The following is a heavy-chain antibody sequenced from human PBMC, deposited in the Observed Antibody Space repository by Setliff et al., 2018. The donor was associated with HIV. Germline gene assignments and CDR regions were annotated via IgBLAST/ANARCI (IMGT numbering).Heavy chain of an antibody. CDR1: GVSISNYY. J-gene: IGHJ4*02. Sequence: SETLSLTCTVSGVSISNYYWSWIRQPPGKGLEWIGYMYYSGNTNYNPSLKSRVTISVDTSKNQFSLKLTSVTAADTAVYYCARAGYSTGWYTQFDYWGQGARVTVSS. V-gene: IGHV4-59*08. D-gene: IGHD6-19*01. CDR3: ARAGYSTGWYTQFDY. CDR2: MYYSGNT.